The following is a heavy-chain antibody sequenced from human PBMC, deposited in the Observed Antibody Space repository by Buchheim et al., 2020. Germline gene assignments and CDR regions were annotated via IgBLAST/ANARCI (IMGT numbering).Heavy chain of an antibody. CDR3: ARVVPYGEYVAEYFQH. V-gene: IGHV3-21*01. Sequence: EVQLVESGGGLVKPGGSLRLSCAASGFTFSSYSMNWVRQAPGKGLEWVSYISSSSSYIYYADSVKGRFTISRDNAKNSLYLQMNSLRTEDTAVYYCARVVPYGEYVAEYFQHCGEGTL. CDR1: GFTFSSYS. CDR2: ISSSSSYI. J-gene: IGHJ1*01. D-gene: IGHD4-17*01.